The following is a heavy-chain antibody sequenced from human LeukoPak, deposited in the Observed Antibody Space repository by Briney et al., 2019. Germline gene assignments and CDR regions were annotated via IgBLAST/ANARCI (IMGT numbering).Heavy chain of an antibody. CDR3: ARDGPSGSWSYAFDI. CDR1: GFTVSSNY. Sequence: GGSLRLSCAASGFTVSSNYMSWVRQAPGKGLEWVSVIYSGGSTYYADSVKGRFTISRDNSKNTLYLQMNSLRAEDTAVYYCARDGPSGSWSYAFDIWGQGTMVTVSS. CDR2: IYSGGST. J-gene: IGHJ3*02. V-gene: IGHV3-53*01. D-gene: IGHD6-13*01.